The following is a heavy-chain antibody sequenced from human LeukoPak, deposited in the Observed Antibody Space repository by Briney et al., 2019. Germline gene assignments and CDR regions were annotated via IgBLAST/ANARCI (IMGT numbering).Heavy chain of an antibody. Sequence: QSGGSLRLSCAASGFTFSSYGMHWVRQAPGKRLEWVAVIWYDGSNKYYADSVKGRFTISRDNSKNTLYLQMNSLRAEDTAVYYCARDRLSGYDAFDIWGQGTMVTVSS. V-gene: IGHV3-33*01. CDR2: IWYDGSNK. CDR3: ARDRLSGYDAFDI. D-gene: IGHD1-1*01. J-gene: IGHJ3*02. CDR1: GFTFSSYG.